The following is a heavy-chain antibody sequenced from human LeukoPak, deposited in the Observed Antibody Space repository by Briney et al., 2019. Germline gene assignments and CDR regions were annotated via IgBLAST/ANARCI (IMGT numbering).Heavy chain of an antibody. CDR3: AQKTPGTHPFDY. V-gene: IGHV3-23*01. CDR1: GFTFSSYA. J-gene: IGHJ4*02. CDR2: CGTSGDT. Sequence: GGSLRLSCAASGFTFSSYAMNWVRQAPGKGLEWFSACGTSGDTYYADSVRGRFTIFRDNAKNTVYLQMSSLRAEDTAVYYCAQKTPGTHPFDYWGQGTLVTVSS. D-gene: IGHD6-13*01.